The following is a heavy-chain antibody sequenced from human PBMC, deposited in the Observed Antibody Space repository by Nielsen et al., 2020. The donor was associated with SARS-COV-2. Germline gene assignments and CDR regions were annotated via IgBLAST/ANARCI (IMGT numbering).Heavy chain of an antibody. J-gene: IGHJ6*02. CDR2: IYSGGST. CDR3: ARDSYSSGLSYYYYGMDV. V-gene: IGHV3-53*01. Sequence: GESLKISCAASGFTVSSNYMSWVRQAPGKGLEWVSVIYSGGSTYYADSVKGRFTISRDNSKNTLYLQMNSLRAEDTAVYYCARDSYSSGLSYYYYGMDVWGQGTTVTVSS. CDR1: GFTVSSNY. D-gene: IGHD6-19*01.